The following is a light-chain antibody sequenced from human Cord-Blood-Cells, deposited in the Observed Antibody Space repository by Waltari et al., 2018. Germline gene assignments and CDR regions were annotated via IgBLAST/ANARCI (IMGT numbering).Light chain of an antibody. CDR2: DVS. CDR3: CSYAGSYTYV. V-gene: IGLV2-11*01. CDR1: SSDLGGYNY. Sequence: QSALTPPRSVSGSPGQSVTISCTRTSSDLGGYNYVSWYEQHPGKAPKLMIYDVSKRPSGVPDRFSGAKSGNTASLTISGLQAEDEADYYCCSYAGSYTYVFGTGTKVTVL. J-gene: IGLJ1*01.